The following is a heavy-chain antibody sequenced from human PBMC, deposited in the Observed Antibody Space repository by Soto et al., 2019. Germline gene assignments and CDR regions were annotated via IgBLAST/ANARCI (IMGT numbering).Heavy chain of an antibody. CDR2: ISGSGGST. CDR1: GFIFSSYA. V-gene: IGHV3-23*01. J-gene: IGHJ4*02. CDR3: AKNEYSSSLIPFDF. D-gene: IGHD6-6*01. Sequence: GGSLRLSCAASGFIFSSYAMSWVRQAPGKGLEWVSAISGSGGSTYYADFVKGRFTVSRDNSKKTLYLQMNGLRADETAVYYCAKNEYSSSLIPFDFWGQGTLVTVSS.